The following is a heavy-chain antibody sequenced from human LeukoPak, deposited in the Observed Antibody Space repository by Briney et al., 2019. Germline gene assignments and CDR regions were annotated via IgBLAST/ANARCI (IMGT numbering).Heavy chain of an antibody. V-gene: IGHV1-3*01. D-gene: IGHD5-12*01. CDR3: ARGKGNSDYDYFDY. J-gene: IGHJ4*02. Sequence: ASVKVSCKASGYSFTSYAIHWVRQAPGQGLEWMGWINAGNSNTKYSQKLQGRVTITRDTSASAAYMELSSLRSEDTAVYYCARGKGNSDYDYFDYWGQGTLVTVSS. CDR2: INAGNSNT. CDR1: GYSFTSYA.